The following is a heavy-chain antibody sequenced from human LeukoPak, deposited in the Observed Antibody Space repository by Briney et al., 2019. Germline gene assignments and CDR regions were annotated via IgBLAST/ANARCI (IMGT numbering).Heavy chain of an antibody. CDR2: IYYSGST. Sequence: PSETLSLTCTVSGGSISSYYWSWIRQPPGKGLEWIGYIYYSGSTNYNPSLKSRVTISVDTSKNQFSLKLSSVTAADTAVYYCARGTYQLQLGFDYWGQGTLVTVSP. CDR1: GGSISSYY. J-gene: IGHJ4*02. V-gene: IGHV4-59*01. CDR3: ARGTYQLQLGFDY. D-gene: IGHD2-2*01.